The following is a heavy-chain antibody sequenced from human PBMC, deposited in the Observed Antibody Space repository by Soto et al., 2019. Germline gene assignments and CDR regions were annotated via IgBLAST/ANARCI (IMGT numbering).Heavy chain of an antibody. Sequence: GGSLRLSCAASGFTFSSYWMHWVRQAPGKGLVWVSHINSDGSSTSYADSVKGRFTISRDNAKNTLYLQMNSLRAEDTAVYYCARESCSGGSCYLAAFDIWGQGTMVTVSS. CDR3: ARESCSGGSCYLAAFDI. CDR1: GFTFSSYW. D-gene: IGHD2-15*01. V-gene: IGHV3-74*01. J-gene: IGHJ3*02. CDR2: INSDGSST.